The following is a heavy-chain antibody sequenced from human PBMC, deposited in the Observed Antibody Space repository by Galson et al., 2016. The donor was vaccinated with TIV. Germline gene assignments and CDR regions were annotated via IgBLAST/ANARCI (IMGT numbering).Heavy chain of an antibody. V-gene: IGHV4-61*02. CDR1: GDALSSDNYY. Sequence: TCTVSGDALSSDNYYWSWVRQPAGKGLEWIGRVYAGGSTIYNPSLMSRLTISVDTSKNQLSLKLTSVTAADTAIYYCAREGAVRWPSNGFDIWGQGTMVTISS. CDR2: VYAGGST. CDR3: AREGAVRWPSNGFDI. J-gene: IGHJ3*02. D-gene: IGHD4-23*01.